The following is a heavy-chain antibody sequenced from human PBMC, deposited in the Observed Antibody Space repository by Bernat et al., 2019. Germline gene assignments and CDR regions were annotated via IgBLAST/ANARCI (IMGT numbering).Heavy chain of an antibody. J-gene: IGHJ6*02. V-gene: IGHV3-64*01. Sequence: EVQLVESGGGLVQPGGSLRLSCAASGFTFSSYAMHWVRQAPGKVLEYVSAISSNGGSTYYANSVKGRFTISRDNSKNTQYLQMGSLRADDIAVYYCARTDYYGSGSDLWVASQYYYSMDIWGQETTVTVSS. CDR1: GFTFSSYA. CDR2: ISSNGGST. D-gene: IGHD3-10*01. CDR3: ARTDYYGSGSDLWVASQYYYSMDI.